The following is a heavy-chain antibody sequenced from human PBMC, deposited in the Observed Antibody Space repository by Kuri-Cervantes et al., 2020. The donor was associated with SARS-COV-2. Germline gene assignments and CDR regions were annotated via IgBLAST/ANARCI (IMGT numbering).Heavy chain of an antibody. J-gene: IGHJ6*02. CDR3: ARDRDDFWSGYRVNYYYYGMDV. Sequence: SVKVSCKASGGTFISYAISWGRQAPGQGLEWMGGIIPIFGTANYAQKFQGRVTITADKSTSTAYMELSSLRSEDTAVYYCARDRDDFWSGYRVNYYYYGMDVWGQGTTVTVSS. D-gene: IGHD3-3*01. V-gene: IGHV1-69*06. CDR2: IIPIFGTA. CDR1: GGTFISYA.